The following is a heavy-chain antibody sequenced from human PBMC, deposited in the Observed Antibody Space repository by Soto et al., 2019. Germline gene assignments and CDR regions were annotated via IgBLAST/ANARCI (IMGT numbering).Heavy chain of an antibody. J-gene: IGHJ6*03. V-gene: IGHV3-21*01. CDR2: LSSSSTYI. CDR3: AGESLNYGDYRSVDD. Sequence: EVQLLESGGGLVKPGGSLRLSCAASGFTFSSYNMNWVRQAPGKGLEWVSSLSSSSTYIYYADSVKGRFTISRDNGKNPRYLKIIGLSAADTAVYDCAGESLNYGDYRSVDDWGKGTTVTVSS. CDR1: GFTFSSYN. D-gene: IGHD4-17*01.